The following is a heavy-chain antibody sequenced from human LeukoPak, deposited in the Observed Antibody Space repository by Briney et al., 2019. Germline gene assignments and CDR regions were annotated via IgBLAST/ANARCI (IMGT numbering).Heavy chain of an antibody. D-gene: IGHD5-12*01. CDR1: XYY. V-gene: IGHV4-59*01. J-gene: IGHJ4*02. Sequence: XYYXXWIRQPPXXGLEWIGYIYHSGSTNYNPSLKSRVTISVDTSKNQFSLKLSSVTAADTAVYYCARGGGYASPIGYWGQGALVTVSS. CDR2: IYHSGST. CDR3: ARGGGYASPIGY.